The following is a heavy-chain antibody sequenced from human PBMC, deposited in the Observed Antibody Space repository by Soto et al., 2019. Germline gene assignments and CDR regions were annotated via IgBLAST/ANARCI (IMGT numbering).Heavy chain of an antibody. CDR1: GFXLCSYW. CDR3: TRLSYGGNLDAFDI. V-gene: IGHV3-74*01. CDR2: INSDGSST. D-gene: IGHD4-17*01. Sequence: GGSLXLSCAASGFXLCSYWMHWVRQAPGKGLVWVSRINSDGSSTSYADLVKGRFTISRDNAKNTLYLQMNSLRVEDTAVYYCTRLSYGGNLDAFDIWGQGTMVTVSS. J-gene: IGHJ3*02.